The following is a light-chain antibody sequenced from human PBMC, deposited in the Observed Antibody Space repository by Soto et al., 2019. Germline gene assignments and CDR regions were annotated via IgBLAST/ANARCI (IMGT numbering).Light chain of an antibody. V-gene: IGLV2-8*01. CDR3: SAYAGFNNVL. CDR2: EVN. J-gene: IGLJ2*01. Sequence: QSALTQPPSASGSPGQSVTISCTGTSSDVGGFEYVSWYQQKSGKAPKLIIYEVNERPSGVPDRFSGSKSDNTASLTVSGLQAEDEADYYCSAYAGFNNVLFGGGTKLTVL. CDR1: SSDVGGFEY.